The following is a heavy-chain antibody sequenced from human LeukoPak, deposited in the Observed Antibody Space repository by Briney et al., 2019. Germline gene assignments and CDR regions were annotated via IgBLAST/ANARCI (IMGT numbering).Heavy chain of an antibody. CDR3: ARSQGYSYGSSY. CDR2: IVPILGTA. D-gene: IGHD5-18*01. Sequence: SVKVSCKAPGGSFGRYAISWVRQAHGQGLEWMGGIVPILGTANYAQKFQGRVTITADDSTGTAYMELTSLRSADTAVYYCARSQGYSYGSSYWGQGTLVTVSS. V-gene: IGHV1-69*13. J-gene: IGHJ4*02. CDR1: GGSFGRYA.